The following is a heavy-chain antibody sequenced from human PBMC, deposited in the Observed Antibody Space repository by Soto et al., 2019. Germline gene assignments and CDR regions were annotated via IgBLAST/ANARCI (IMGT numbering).Heavy chain of an antibody. CDR1: GFTLNTYG. D-gene: IGHD6-6*01. Sequence: QVQLVESGGGVVQPGRSLRLSCVASGFTLNTYGMHWVRQAPGKGLEWVALISYDGSHEYYADSVKGRFTMSRDISKNTLFLQMNSLRPEDTAVYYCAKEMFPRTVLDSSSPWGDAWGQGTLVTVSS. CDR2: ISYDGSHE. J-gene: IGHJ5*02. V-gene: IGHV3-30*18. CDR3: AKEMFPRTVLDSSSPWGDA.